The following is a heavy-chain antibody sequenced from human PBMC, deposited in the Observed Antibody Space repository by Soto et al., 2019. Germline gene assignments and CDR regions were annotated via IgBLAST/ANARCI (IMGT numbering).Heavy chain of an antibody. CDR3: ASPGYSSGWYRAFDI. J-gene: IGHJ3*02. Sequence: ASVKVSCKASGGTFSSYAISWVRQAPGQGLEWMGGIIPIFGTANYAQKFQGRVTITADESTSTAYMELSSLRSEDTAVYYCASPGYSSGWYRAFDIWGQGTMVTVSS. D-gene: IGHD6-19*01. CDR2: IIPIFGTA. CDR1: GGTFSSYA. V-gene: IGHV1-69*13.